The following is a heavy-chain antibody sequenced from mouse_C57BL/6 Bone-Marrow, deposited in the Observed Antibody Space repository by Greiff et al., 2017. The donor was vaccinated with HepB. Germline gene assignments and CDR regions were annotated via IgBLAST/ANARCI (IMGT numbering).Heavy chain of an antibody. CDR2: IHPNSGST. CDR1: GYTFTSYW. J-gene: IGHJ4*01. Sequence: QVQLQQPGAELVKPGASVKLSCKASGYTFTSYWMHWVKQRPGQGLEWIGMIHPNSGSTNYNAKFKSKATLTVDKSSSTAYMQRSSLTSEDSAVYYCAGIYYDYDGVYAMDYWGQGTAVTVSS. V-gene: IGHV1-64*01. D-gene: IGHD2-4*01. CDR3: AGIYYDYDGVYAMDY.